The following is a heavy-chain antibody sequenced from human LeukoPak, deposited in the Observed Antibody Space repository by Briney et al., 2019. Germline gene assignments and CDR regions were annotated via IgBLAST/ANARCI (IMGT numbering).Heavy chain of an antibody. CDR1: GFTFSSYW. V-gene: IGHV3-7*01. CDR3: ARVFSGSYYPHDY. CDR2: IKQDGSEK. D-gene: IGHD1-26*01. J-gene: IGHJ4*02. Sequence: PGGSLRLSCAASGFTFSSYWMSWVRQAPGKGLEWVANIKQDGSEKYYADSVKGRFTISRDNAKNSLYLQMNSLRAEDTAVYYCARVFSGSYYPHDYWGQGMLVTVSS.